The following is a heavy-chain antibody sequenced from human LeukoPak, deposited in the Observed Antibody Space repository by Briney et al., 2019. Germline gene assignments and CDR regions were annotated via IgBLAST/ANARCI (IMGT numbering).Heavy chain of an antibody. D-gene: IGHD2-21*02. CDR2: INVNTGGT. CDR3: ARPAYCGAACYYWFDT. Sequence: GASVTVSFEASGYTFSVYYMHWVRQAPGQGREGMGWINVNTGGTNYAHKFQGRVTMTRDTSISTVYMELSGLRSDDTAVYYCARPAYCGAACYYWFDTWGQGTLVTVSS. V-gene: IGHV1-2*07. CDR1: GYTFSVYY. J-gene: IGHJ5*02.